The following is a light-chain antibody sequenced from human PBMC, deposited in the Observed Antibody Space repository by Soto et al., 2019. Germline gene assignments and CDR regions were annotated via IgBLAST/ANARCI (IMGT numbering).Light chain of an antibody. CDR1: SSNIGAGYD. Sequence: QSVLTQTPSVSGALGQKITMSCTGSSSNIGAGYDVHWYQQFPGAAPRLLIYADNNRPSGVPDRFSASKSGTSASLAITGLQGEDEADYYCAAWDDSLNGWVFGGGTKVTVL. CDR2: ADN. CDR3: AAWDDSLNGWV. V-gene: IGLV1-40*01. J-gene: IGLJ3*02.